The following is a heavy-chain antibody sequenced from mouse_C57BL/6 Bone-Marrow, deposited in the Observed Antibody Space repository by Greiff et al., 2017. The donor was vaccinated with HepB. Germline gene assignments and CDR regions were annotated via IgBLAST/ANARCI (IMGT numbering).Heavy chain of an antibody. V-gene: IGHV5-17*01. CDR1: GFTFSDYG. CDR3: ARKLANLYYFDY. CDR2: ISSGSSTI. Sequence: EVMLVESGGGLVKPGGSLKLSCAASGFTFSDYGMHWVRQAPEKGLEWVAYISSGSSTIYYADTVKGRFTISRDNAKNTLFLQMTSLRSEDTAMYYCARKLANLYYFDYWGQGTTLTVSS. D-gene: IGHD1-1*01. J-gene: IGHJ2*01.